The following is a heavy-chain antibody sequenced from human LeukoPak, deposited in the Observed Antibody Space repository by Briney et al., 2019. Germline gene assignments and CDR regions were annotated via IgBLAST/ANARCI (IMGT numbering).Heavy chain of an antibody. Sequence: ASVKVSCKASGYTFTNYGISWVRQAPGQGLEWMGWISAYNGNTNYAQKFQGRVTMTTDTSTNTAYMELTSLRSDDTAVYYCARDQRNSGSYRFEYWGQGTLVTVSS. CDR1: GYTFTNYG. V-gene: IGHV1-18*01. J-gene: IGHJ4*02. CDR3: ARDQRNSGSYRFEY. D-gene: IGHD1-26*01. CDR2: ISAYNGNT.